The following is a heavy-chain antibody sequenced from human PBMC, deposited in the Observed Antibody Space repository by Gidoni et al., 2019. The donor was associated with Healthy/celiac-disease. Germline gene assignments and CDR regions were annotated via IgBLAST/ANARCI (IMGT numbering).Heavy chain of an antibody. V-gene: IGHV3-53*01. Sequence: EVQLVESGGGLIQPGGSLRLSCAASGFTVSSNYMSWVRQAPGKGLEWVSVIYSGGSTYYADSVKGRFTISRDNSKNTLYLQMNSLRAEDTAVYYCARDLVVMEDQGYYYGMDVWGQGTTVTVSS. D-gene: IGHD3-22*01. CDR2: IYSGGST. CDR1: GFTVSSNY. J-gene: IGHJ6*02. CDR3: ARDLVVMEDQGYYYGMDV.